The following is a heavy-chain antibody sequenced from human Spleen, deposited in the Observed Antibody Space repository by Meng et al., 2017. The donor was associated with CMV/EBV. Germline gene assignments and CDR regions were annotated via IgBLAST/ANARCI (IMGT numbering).Heavy chain of an antibody. CDR3: ARALDRWNYPDY. J-gene: IGHJ4*02. CDR1: GGSISSYY. CDR2: IYYSGST. V-gene: IGHV4-59*01. Sequence: ESLKISCTVSGGSISSYYWSWIRQPPGKGLEWIGYIYYSGSTNYNPSLKSRVTISVDTSKNQFSLKLSSVTAADTAVYYCARALDRWNYPDYWGQGMPVTVSS. D-gene: IGHD1-7*01.